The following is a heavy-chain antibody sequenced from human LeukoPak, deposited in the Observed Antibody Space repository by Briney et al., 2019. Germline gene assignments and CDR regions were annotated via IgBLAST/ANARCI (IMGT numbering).Heavy chain of an antibody. CDR1: GYTFTSYG. J-gene: IGHJ4*02. D-gene: IGHD3-9*01. CDR2: ISAYNGNT. CDR3: ARDPGYFDWLLEAHYFDY. V-gene: IGHV1-18*01. Sequence: ASVKVSCKASGYTFTSYGISWVRQAPGQGLEWMGWISAYNGNTNYAQKLQGRVTMTTDTSTSTAYMELRSLRSDDTAVSYCARDPGYFDWLLEAHYFDYWGQGTLVTVSS.